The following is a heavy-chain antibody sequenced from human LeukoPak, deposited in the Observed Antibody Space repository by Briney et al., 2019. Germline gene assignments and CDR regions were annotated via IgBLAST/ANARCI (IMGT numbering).Heavy chain of an antibody. CDR1: GFTFSSSW. Sequence: GGSLRLSCAASGFTFSSSWMTWVRQAPGKGLEWVAHINEDGSDKYYVDSVTGRFSISRDNTRNSLYLRMSSLRAEDTAVYYCATWSNAWEFDYWGQGTLVSVSS. V-gene: IGHV3-7*05. CDR2: INEDGSDK. J-gene: IGHJ4*02. D-gene: IGHD1-26*01. CDR3: ATWSNAWEFDY.